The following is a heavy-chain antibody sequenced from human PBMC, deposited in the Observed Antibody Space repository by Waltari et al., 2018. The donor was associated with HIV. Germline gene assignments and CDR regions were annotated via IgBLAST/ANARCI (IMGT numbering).Heavy chain of an antibody. CDR3: ASEYSSSWYAFDI. V-gene: IGHV3-53*01. Sequence: EVQLVESGGGLIQPGGSLRLSCAASGFTVRSNYRSWVRQAPGKGLEWVSVIYSGGTTYYADSVKGRFTVSRDNSKNTLYLQMNSLRAEDTAVYYCASEYSSSWYAFDIWGQGTMVTVSS. CDR2: IYSGGTT. D-gene: IGHD6-6*01. CDR1: GFTVRSNY. J-gene: IGHJ3*02.